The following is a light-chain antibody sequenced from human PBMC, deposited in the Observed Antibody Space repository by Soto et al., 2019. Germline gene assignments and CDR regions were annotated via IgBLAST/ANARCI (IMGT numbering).Light chain of an antibody. CDR3: QQHYTTPLT. J-gene: IGKJ3*01. V-gene: IGKV4-1*01. Sequence: DIVLTQSPDSLAVSLGERATFNCKSSQSVLYSSNNKNYLAWYQQKPGQPPKLVIYWASTRESGVPDRFSGSGSGTDFTLTISSLQAEDVAVYYCQQHYTTPLTFGPGTKVDIK. CDR2: WAS. CDR1: QSVLYSSNNKNY.